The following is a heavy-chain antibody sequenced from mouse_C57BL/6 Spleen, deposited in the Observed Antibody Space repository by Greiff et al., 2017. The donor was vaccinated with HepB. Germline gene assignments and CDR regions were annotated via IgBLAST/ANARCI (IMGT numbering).Heavy chain of an antibody. J-gene: IGHJ4*01. Sequence: QVQLQQSGTELVKPGASVKLSCKASGYTFTSYWMHWVKQRPGQGLEWIGNINPSNGGTNYNEKFKSKATLTVDKSSSTAYMQLSSLTSEDSAVYYCARSTMITSAMDYWGQGTSVTVSS. V-gene: IGHV1-53*01. CDR1: GYTFTSYW. CDR3: ARSTMITSAMDY. CDR2: INPSNGGT. D-gene: IGHD2-4*01.